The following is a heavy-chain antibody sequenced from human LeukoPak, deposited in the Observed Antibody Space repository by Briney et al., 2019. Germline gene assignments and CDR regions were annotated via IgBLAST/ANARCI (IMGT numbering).Heavy chain of an antibody. Sequence: GGSLRLSCAASGFTFSTSWMTWVRQAPGKGLEWVSVIYSSATTNYADFVKGRFTISRDTSKNTLYLQMNSLRAEDTAVYYCARDSSWYGLYYMDVWGKGTTVTVSS. CDR3: ARDSSWYGLYYMDV. V-gene: IGHV3-66*01. D-gene: IGHD6-13*01. J-gene: IGHJ6*03. CDR1: GFTFSTSW. CDR2: IYSSATT.